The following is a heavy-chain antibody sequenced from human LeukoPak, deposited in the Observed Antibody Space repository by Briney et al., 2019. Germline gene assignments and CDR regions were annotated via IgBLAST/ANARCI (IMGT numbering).Heavy chain of an antibody. CDR2: IWNDASNK. CDR1: GFTFSTYG. Sequence: GGSLRLSCAASGFTFSTYGMHWVRQAPGKGLEWVAVIWNDASNKYYADSVKGRSTISRDNSKNTLYLQMNSLRAEDTAVYSCARASGPFDHWGQGTLVTVSS. J-gene: IGHJ4*02. D-gene: IGHD3-10*01. V-gene: IGHV3-33*01. CDR3: ARASGPFDH.